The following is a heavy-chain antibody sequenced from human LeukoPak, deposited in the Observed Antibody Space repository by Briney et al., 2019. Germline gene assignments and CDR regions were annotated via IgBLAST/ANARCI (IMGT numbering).Heavy chain of an antibody. J-gene: IGHJ4*02. CDR3: TRVSLGGGFDY. Sequence: GGSLRLSCTASGFTFGDYAMSWVRQAPGKGLEWVGFIRSKAYGGTTEYAASVKGRFTISRDDSKSIAYLQMNSLKTEDTAVYYCTRVSLGGGFDYWGQGTLVTVSS. D-gene: IGHD6-25*01. CDR2: IRSKAYGGTT. V-gene: IGHV3-49*04. CDR1: GFTFGDYA.